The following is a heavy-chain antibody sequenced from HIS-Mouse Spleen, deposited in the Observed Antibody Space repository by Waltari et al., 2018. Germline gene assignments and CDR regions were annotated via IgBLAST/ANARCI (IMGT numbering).Heavy chain of an antibody. J-gene: IGHJ2*01. Sequence: QLQLQESGPGLVTPSETLSPTCTVSGCSLSSSSYYWGWLRQPPGKGLEWIGSSYYSGSTYYNPSLKSRVTISVDTSKNQFSLKLSSVTAADTAVYYCAREIPYSSSWYDWYFDLWGRGTLVTVSS. D-gene: IGHD6-13*01. CDR1: GCSLSSSSYY. V-gene: IGHV4-39*07. CDR3: AREIPYSSSWYDWYFDL. CDR2: SYYSGST.